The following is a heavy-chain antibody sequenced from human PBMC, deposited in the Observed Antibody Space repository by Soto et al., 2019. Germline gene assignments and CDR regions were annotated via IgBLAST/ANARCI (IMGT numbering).Heavy chain of an antibody. Sequence: PSETLSLTCTVSGGSISSSSYYWGWIRQPPGKGLEWIGSIYYSGSTYYNPSLKSRVTISVDTSKNQFSLKLSSVTAADTAVYYCARHRLDYDFWSGYGNYYYGMDVWGQGTTVTVSS. D-gene: IGHD3-3*01. CDR2: IYYSGST. J-gene: IGHJ6*02. CDR1: GGSISSSSYY. CDR3: ARHRLDYDFWSGYGNYYYGMDV. V-gene: IGHV4-39*01.